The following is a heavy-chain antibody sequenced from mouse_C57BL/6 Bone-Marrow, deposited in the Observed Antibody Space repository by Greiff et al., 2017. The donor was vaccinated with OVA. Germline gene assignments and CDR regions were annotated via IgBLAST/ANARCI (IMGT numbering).Heavy chain of an antibody. CDR1: GYTFTSYW. CDR2: IYPGNSDT. D-gene: IGHD2-5*01. CDR3: TRAISNSNWYFDV. V-gene: IGHV1-5*01. Sequence: EVQLQQSGTVLARPGASVKMSCKTSGYTFTSYWMHWVKQRPGQGLEWIGAIYPGNSDTSYNQKFKGKAKLTAVTSASTAYMELSSLTNEDSAVYYCTRAISNSNWYFDVWGTGTTVTVSS. J-gene: IGHJ1*03.